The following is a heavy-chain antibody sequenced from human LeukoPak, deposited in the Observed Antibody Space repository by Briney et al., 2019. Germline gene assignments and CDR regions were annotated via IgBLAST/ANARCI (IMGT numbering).Heavy chain of an antibody. CDR1: GFTFSSYW. Sequence: PGGSLRLPCAASGFTFSSYWMNWVRQAPGKGLEWVANMKTDGSEIYYVDSVKGRFTISRDNAKNSLYLQMNSLRAEDTAVYYCARGIEATPNSFDPWGQGTLVTVSS. V-gene: IGHV3-7*01. D-gene: IGHD2-15*01. J-gene: IGHJ5*02. CDR3: ARGIEATPNSFDP. CDR2: MKTDGSEI.